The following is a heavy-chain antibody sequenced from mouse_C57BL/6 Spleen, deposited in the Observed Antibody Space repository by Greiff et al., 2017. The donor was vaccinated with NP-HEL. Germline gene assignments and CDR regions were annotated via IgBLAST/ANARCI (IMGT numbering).Heavy chain of an antibody. J-gene: IGHJ3*01. CDR1: GYTFTSYW. D-gene: IGHD1-1*01. Sequence: VQLQQPGAELVKPGASVKLSCKASGYTFTSYWMHWVKQRPGRGLEWIGRIDPNSGGTKYNEKFKSKATLTVDKPSSTAYIQLSSLTSEDSAVYYCARKKDYYGSSYDWFAYWGQGTLVTVSA. CDR3: ARKKDYYGSSYDWFAY. CDR2: IDPNSGGT. V-gene: IGHV1-72*01.